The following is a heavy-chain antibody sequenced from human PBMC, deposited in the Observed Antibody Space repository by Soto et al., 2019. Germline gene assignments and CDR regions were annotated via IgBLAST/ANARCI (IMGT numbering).Heavy chain of an antibody. V-gene: IGHV3-53*01. J-gene: IGHJ5*02. D-gene: IGHD2-2*01. Sequence: GSLRLSCAASGFTVSNTYMTWVRQPPGKGLECVSVIYTAGGTNYADSVKGRFIVSRDNSKNTLYLQMNSLRAEDTAVYYCARALPVAKGGFDPWGQGTLVTVSS. CDR1: GFTVSNTY. CDR2: IYTAGGT. CDR3: ARALPVAKGGFDP.